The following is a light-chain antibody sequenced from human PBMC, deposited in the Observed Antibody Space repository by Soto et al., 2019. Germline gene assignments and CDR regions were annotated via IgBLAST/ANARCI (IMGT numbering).Light chain of an antibody. CDR2: GAS. CDR1: QSVSNN. Sequence: EIVLTQSPATLSVSPGERAALSCRASQSVSNNLAWYQQKPGQPPRLLTFGASTRATGIPARFSGSGSEAEFALTISTLQSEDFAVYYCQQYSVWPLTFGGGTKVDIK. CDR3: QQYSVWPLT. V-gene: IGKV3D-15*01. J-gene: IGKJ4*01.